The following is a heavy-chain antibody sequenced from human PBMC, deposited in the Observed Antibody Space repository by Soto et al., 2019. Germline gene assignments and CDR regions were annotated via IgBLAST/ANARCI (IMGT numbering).Heavy chain of an antibody. CDR2: IKSKTDGGTT. CDR1: GFTFNNAW. J-gene: IGHJ4*02. D-gene: IGHD3-22*01. V-gene: IGHV3-15*01. Sequence: EVQLVESGGGLVKPGGSLRLSCVASGFTFNNAWVNWVRQAPGKGLEWVGRIKSKTDGGTTDYAALVKGRFTISRDDSKTTLYLQMNGLKTEDTAVYYCTTAENYYDSSSFDYWGQGTLVTVSS. CDR3: TTAENYYDSSSFDY.